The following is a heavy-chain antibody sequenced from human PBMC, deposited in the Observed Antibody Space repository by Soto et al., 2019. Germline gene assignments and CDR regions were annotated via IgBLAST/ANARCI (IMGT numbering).Heavy chain of an antibody. V-gene: IGHV3-33*01. D-gene: IGHD3-10*01. CDR2: IWADGSKK. J-gene: IGHJ5*02. CDR1: GFTFSSYG. CDR3: AGDRGSRPFDP. Sequence: GGSLRLSCVASGFTFSSYGMHWVRQAPGKGLEWVAVIWADGSKKYYGNSVEGRFTISRDNSKNTLSLQMDSLSAEDTAVYYCAGDRGSRPFDPWGQGTLVTVSS.